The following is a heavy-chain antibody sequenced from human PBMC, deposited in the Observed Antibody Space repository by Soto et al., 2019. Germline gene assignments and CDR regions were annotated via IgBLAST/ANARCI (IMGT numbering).Heavy chain of an antibody. CDR1: GGSISSYY. CDR2: IYYSGST. D-gene: IGHD3-10*01. CDR3: ARDVRKVRGGNWFDP. V-gene: IGHV4-59*01. J-gene: IGHJ5*02. Sequence: SETLSLTCTVSGGSISSYYWSWIRQPPGKGLEWIGYIYYSGSTYYNPSLKSRITISVDTSKNQFSLKLSSVTAADTAVYYCARDVRKVRGGNWFDPWGQGTLVTVSS.